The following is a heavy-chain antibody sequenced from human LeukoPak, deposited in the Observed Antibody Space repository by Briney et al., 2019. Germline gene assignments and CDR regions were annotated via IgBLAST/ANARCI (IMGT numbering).Heavy chain of an antibody. CDR1: GFTFDDYA. Sequence: GGSLRRSCAASGFTFDDYAMHWVRQAPGKGLEWVSGISWNSGSIGYADSVKGRFTISRDNAKNSLYLQMNSLRAEDTALYYCAKDKYVGSSDYFDYWGQGTLVTVSS. CDR3: AKDKYVGSSDYFDY. CDR2: ISWNSGSI. J-gene: IGHJ4*02. D-gene: IGHD6-6*01. V-gene: IGHV3-9*01.